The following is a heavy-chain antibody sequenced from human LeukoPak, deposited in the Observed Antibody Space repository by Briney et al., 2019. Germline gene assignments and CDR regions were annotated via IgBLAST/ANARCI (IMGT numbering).Heavy chain of an antibody. J-gene: IGHJ5*02. CDR2: INQSGST. V-gene: IGHV4-34*01. CDR1: GESFSGDY. D-gene: IGHD5-24*01. Sequence: SETLSLTCGVYGESFSGDYWSWIRQPPGKGLEWIGEINQSGSTNYIPSLKSRVPISVDTSKNQFSLKLISVTAADTAVYYCARGRWLQYETWGQGTLVTVSS. CDR3: ARGRWLQYET.